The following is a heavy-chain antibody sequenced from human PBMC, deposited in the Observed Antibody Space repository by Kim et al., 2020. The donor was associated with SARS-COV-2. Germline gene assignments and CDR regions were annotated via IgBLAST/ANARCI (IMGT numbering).Heavy chain of an antibody. CDR1: GHTFTGYV. Sequence: ASVKVSCKASGHTFTGYVFNWVRQATGQGLELMGWMNADSGDTGYAQKFQGRVTMTRDTSISTAYMALSSLRYEDTAVYYCVRSPGWYYYGMDIWGQGTTVTVSS. CDR2: MNADSGDT. J-gene: IGHJ6*02. CDR3: VRSPGWYYYGMDI. V-gene: IGHV1-8*01. D-gene: IGHD6-19*01.